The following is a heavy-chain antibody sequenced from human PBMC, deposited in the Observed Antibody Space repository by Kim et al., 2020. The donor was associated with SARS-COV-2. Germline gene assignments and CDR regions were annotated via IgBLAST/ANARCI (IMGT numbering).Heavy chain of an antibody. CDR1: GFTVSSNY. J-gene: IGHJ6*02. Sequence: GGSLRLSCAASGFTVSSNYMSWVRQAPGKGLEWVSVIYSGGNTFYADSVKGRFTISRDNSKNTLYLQMNSLRAEDTAVYYCARDLYYYGMDVWGQGTTVTVSS. CDR3: ARDLYYYGMDV. CDR2: IYSGGNT. V-gene: IGHV3-53*01.